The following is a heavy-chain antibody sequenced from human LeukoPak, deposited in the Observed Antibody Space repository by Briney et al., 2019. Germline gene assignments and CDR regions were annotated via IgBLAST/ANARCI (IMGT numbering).Heavy chain of an antibody. CDR2: INWNGGST. CDR3: ARDLTMIVGDDAFDI. CDR1: GFTFDDYG. Sequence: GGSLRLSCAASGFTFDDYGMSWVRQAPGKGLEWVSGINWNGGSTGYADSVKGRFTISRDNAKNSLYLQMNSLRAEDTALYYCARDLTMIVGDDAFDIWGQGIMVTVSS. V-gene: IGHV3-20*04. J-gene: IGHJ3*02. D-gene: IGHD3-22*01.